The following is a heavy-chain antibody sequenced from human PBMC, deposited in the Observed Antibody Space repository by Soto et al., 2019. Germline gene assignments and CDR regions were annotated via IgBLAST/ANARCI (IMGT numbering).Heavy chain of an antibody. CDR2: IFPDDSDT. V-gene: IGHV5-51*01. D-gene: IGHD3-16*01. CDR3: FRGGVTSRTFDY. CDR1: GYTFTSYW. Sequence: GESLKISCKGSGYTFTSYWIGWVRQMPGQGLEWMGIIFPDDSDTRYSPSFQGHVTISVDKSISTAYVQWSSLKASDSAIYYCFRGGVTSRTFDYWGQGTLVTVSS. J-gene: IGHJ4*02.